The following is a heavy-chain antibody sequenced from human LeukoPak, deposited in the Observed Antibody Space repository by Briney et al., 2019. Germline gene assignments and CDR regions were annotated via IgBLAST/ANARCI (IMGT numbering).Heavy chain of an antibody. CDR1: GFTFSSYA. CDR2: ISSNGGST. Sequence: GGSLRLSCAASGFTFSSYAMHWVRQAPGKGLEYVSAISSNGGSTYYANSVKGRFAISRDNSKNTLYLQMGSLRAEDMAVYYCARSGYSGYEGFNYWGQGTLVTVSS. V-gene: IGHV3-64*01. CDR3: ARSGYSGYEGFNY. J-gene: IGHJ4*02. D-gene: IGHD5-12*01.